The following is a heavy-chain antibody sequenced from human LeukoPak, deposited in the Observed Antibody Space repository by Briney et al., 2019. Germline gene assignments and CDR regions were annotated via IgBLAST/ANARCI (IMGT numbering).Heavy chain of an antibody. Sequence: PGGSLRLSCAASGFTFSSYSMNWVRQAPGKGLEWVSSISSSSYIYYADSVKGRFTISRDNAKNSLYLQMNSLRAEDTAVYYCARDLYRDILTGYGDWGQGTLVTVSS. CDR3: ARDLYRDILTGYGD. CDR2: ISSSSYI. J-gene: IGHJ4*02. CDR1: GFTFSSYS. D-gene: IGHD3-9*01. V-gene: IGHV3-21*01.